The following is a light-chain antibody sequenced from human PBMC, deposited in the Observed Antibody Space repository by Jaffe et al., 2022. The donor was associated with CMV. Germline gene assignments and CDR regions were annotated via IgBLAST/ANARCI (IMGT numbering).Light chain of an antibody. CDR1: KTIYTS. V-gene: IGKV1-5*03. CDR2: QAS. CDR3: QHYNSFPYS. Sequence: DIQMTQSPSTLSASVGDRVTITCRASKTIYTSLAWYQQKPEKAPKFLIYQASTLETGVPSRFSGSGSGTEFTLTISSLQPDDFATYYCQHYNSFPYSFGQGTRLEIK. J-gene: IGKJ2*01.